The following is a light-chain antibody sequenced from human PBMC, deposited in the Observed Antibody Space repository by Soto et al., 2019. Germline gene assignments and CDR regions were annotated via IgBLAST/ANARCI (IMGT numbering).Light chain of an antibody. CDR3: GSWDDSLSAHYV. CDR1: SSNIGSNY. CDR2: RND. V-gene: IGLV1-47*01. Sequence: QSVLTQPPSASGTPGQRVTISCSGSSSNIGSNYVYWYQQVPGTAHKLLIYRNDQRPSGVPDRFSGSKSGTSASLAISDLLSEDEADYYCGSWDDSLSAHYVFGTGTKLTVL. J-gene: IGLJ1*01.